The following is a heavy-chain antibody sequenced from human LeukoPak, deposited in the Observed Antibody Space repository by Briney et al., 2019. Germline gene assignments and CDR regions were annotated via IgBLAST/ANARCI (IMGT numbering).Heavy chain of an antibody. CDR3: ARRGYDLWSGYPNQQTFDY. V-gene: IGHV4-34*01. CDR1: GGSFSGYY. D-gene: IGHD3-3*01. CDR2: INHSGST. J-gene: IGHJ4*02. Sequence: SETLSLTCAVYGGSFSGYYWSWIRQPPGKGLEWIGEINHSGSTNYNPSLKSRVTISVDTSKNQFSLKLSSVTAADTAVYYCARRGYDLWSGYPNQQTFDYWGQGTLVTVSS.